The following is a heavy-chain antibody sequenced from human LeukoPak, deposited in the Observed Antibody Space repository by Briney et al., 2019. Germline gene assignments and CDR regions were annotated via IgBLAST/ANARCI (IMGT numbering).Heavy chain of an antibody. V-gene: IGHV3-53*01. J-gene: IGHJ5*02. D-gene: IGHD5-24*01. CDR2: IYSGGST. CDR1: GFTVSSNY. CDR3: ARDSIGRDGYNLAGFDP. Sequence: GGSLRLSCAASGFTVSSNYMSWVRQAPGKGLEWVSVIYSGGSTYYADSVKGRFTISRDNSKNTLYLQMNSLRAEDTAVYYCARDSIGRDGYNLAGFDPWGQGTLVTVSS.